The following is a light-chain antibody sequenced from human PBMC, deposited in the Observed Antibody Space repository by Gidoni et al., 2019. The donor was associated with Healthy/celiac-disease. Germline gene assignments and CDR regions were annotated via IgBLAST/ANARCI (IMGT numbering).Light chain of an antibody. CDR3: QQYKNWPPGGFT. J-gene: IGKJ3*01. CDR1: QSVSSN. Sequence: EIVITQSPATLSVSPGERATLSCRASQSVSSNLAWYQQKPGQAPRLLIYGASTRATGIPARFSGSGSGTEFTLTISSLQSEDFAVYYCQQYKNWPPGGFTFGPGTKVDIK. CDR2: GAS. V-gene: IGKV3-15*01.